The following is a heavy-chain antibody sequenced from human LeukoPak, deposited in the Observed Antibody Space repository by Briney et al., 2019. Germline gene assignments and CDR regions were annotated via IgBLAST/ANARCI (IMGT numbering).Heavy chain of an antibody. CDR2: IYYSGST. D-gene: IGHD1-26*01. CDR1: GGSISSSSYY. V-gene: IGHV4-39*02. Sequence: SETLSLTCTVPGGSISSSSYYWGWIRQPPGKGLEWIGNIYYSGSTYYNPSLKSRVTISLDTSKNQFSLKLSSVTAADTAVYYCARDVRGAYYSYMDVWGKGTTVTVSS. CDR3: ARDVRGAYYSYMDV. J-gene: IGHJ6*03.